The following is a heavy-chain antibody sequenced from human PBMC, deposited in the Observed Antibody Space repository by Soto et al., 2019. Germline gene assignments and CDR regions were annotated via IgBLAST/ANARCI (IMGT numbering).Heavy chain of an antibody. Sequence: PGGSLRLSCAASGFTFSSYAMNWVRQAPGKGLEWVSGISGSGGSTYYADSVKGRFTISRDNSKNTLYLQMNSLRAEDTAVYYCAKGPRVAVAGTLDYWGQGTLVTVSS. J-gene: IGHJ4*02. CDR3: AKGPRVAVAGTLDY. CDR1: GFTFSSYA. CDR2: ISGSGGST. D-gene: IGHD6-19*01. V-gene: IGHV3-23*01.